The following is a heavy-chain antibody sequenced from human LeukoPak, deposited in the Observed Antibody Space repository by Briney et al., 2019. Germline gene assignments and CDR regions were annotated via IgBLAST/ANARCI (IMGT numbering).Heavy chain of an antibody. V-gene: IGHV4-34*01. J-gene: IGHJ3*02. D-gene: IGHD3-3*01. CDR2: INHSGST. Sequence: PSETLSLTCAVHGGSFSGYYWSWIRQPPGKGLEWIGEINHSGSTNYNPSLKSRVTISVDTSKNQFSLKLSSVTAADTAVYYCARSRNRIWTAFDIWGQGTMVTVSS. CDR1: GGSFSGYY. CDR3: ARSRNRIWTAFDI.